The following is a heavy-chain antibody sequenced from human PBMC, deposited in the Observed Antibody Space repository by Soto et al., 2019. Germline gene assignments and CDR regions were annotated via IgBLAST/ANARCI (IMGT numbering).Heavy chain of an antibody. CDR1: GGSISSSSYY. CDR2: IYYSGST. V-gene: IGHV4-39*01. D-gene: IGHD6-25*01. Sequence: QLQLQESGPGLVKPSETLSLTCTVSGGSISSSSYYWGWIRQPPGKGLEWIGSIYYSGSTYYNPSLKSRVTISVDTSKIQFSLKLSSVTAADTAVYYCATFGETGTAVTSTDWYFDLWGRGTLVTVSS. CDR3: ATFGETGTAVTSTDWYFDL. J-gene: IGHJ2*01.